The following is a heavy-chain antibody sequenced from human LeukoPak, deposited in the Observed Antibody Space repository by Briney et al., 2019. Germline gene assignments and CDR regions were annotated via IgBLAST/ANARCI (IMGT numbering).Heavy chain of an antibody. D-gene: IGHD6-13*01. Sequence: PSETLSLTCTVSGGSISSYYWSWTRQPPGKGLEWIGYISDSGSTKYNPSLKSRVTISLDTSKSQFSLKLSSVTAADAAVYYCARATSSSWYVDWFDSWGQGTLVTVSS. CDR2: ISDSGST. V-gene: IGHV4-59*01. J-gene: IGHJ5*01. CDR1: GGSISSYY. CDR3: ARATSSSWYVDWFDS.